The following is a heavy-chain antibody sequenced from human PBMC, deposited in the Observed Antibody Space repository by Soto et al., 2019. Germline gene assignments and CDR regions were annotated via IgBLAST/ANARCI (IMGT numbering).Heavy chain of an antibody. CDR3: GRDEAGSSWLIDY. CDR2: ISVKNGNT. V-gene: IGHV1-18*01. J-gene: IGHJ4*02. CDR1: GYTFSNYG. Sequence: QVQLVQSGDEVKKPGASVKVSCEASGYTFSNYGISWVRQAPGQGLEWMGWISVKNGNTKYAQKLQDRVTMTRDTSPRTDYMELRSRRSDDTALYYCGRDEAGSSWLIDYWGQGTLVTVSS. D-gene: IGHD6-13*01.